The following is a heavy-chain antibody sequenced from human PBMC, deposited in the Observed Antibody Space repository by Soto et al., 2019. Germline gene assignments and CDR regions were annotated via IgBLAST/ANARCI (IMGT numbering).Heavy chain of an antibody. Sequence: PGGSLRLSCAASGFTFSKFAMNWVRQAPGKGLEWVSAISNSFSDGNTHYADSVKGRFTVSRHNDKNTVFLEMNGLRADDTAVYYCAKVFSPEGGNYFDSWGQGTQVTVSS. V-gene: IGHV3-23*01. J-gene: IGHJ4*02. CDR2: ISNSFSDGNT. CDR3: AKVFSPEGGNYFDS. CDR1: GFTFSKFA.